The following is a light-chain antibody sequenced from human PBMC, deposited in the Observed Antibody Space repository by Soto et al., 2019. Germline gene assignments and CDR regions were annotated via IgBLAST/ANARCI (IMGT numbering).Light chain of an antibody. CDR3: SSYGGSNNVV. V-gene: IGLV2-8*01. CDR1: SSDVGGYNY. CDR2: EVT. J-gene: IGLJ2*01. Sequence: ALTQPPSASGSPGQSVTISCTGTSSDVGGYNYVSWYQQHPGKAPKLMISEVTKRPSGVPDRFSGSKSGNTASLTVSGLQAEDEADYYCSSYGGSNNVVFGGGTKLTVL.